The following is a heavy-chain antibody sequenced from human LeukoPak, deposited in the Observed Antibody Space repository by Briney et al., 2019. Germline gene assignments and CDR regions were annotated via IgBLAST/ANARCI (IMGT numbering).Heavy chain of an antibody. V-gene: IGHV4-34*01. CDR2: SNDSGGT. J-gene: IGHJ6*03. D-gene: IGHD1-26*01. Sequence: SETLSLTCTVYGGTFSGYYWSWIRQPPGKRLEWVGESNDSGGTNYNPSLKSRVTISADKSKNQVSLRLTSVTAADTAVYYCARLSVIVGAALEYYYYYMDVWGQGTTVTVSS. CDR1: GGTFSGYY. CDR3: ARLSVIVGAALEYYYYYMDV.